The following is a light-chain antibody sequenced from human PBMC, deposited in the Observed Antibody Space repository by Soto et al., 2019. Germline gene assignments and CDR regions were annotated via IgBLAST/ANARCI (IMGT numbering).Light chain of an antibody. CDR2: DAT. Sequence: QSALTQPASVSGSLGQSITISCSGINISFGGDDLVSWYQQDPGRAPKLIIYDATKPPTGISNRFSGSFSSDTASLTISGLQPEDESHYYCCSYAGGGTYIFGGGTKLTVL. J-gene: IGLJ2*01. CDR1: NISFGGDDL. CDR3: CSYAGGGTYI. V-gene: IGLV2-23*01.